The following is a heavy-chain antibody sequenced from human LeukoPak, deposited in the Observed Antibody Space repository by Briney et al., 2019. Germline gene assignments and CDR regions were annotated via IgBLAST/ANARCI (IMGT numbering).Heavy chain of an antibody. CDR2: ISGSGVST. D-gene: IGHD3-22*01. Sequence: PGGSLRLSCAASGFTFSSYAMSWVRQAPGKGLDWVSTISGSGVSTYYADSVKGRFTISRDNSKNTLYLQMNSLRAEDTAAYYCAKVHYYESSGYLGAFDIWGQGTMVTVSS. J-gene: IGHJ3*02. CDR3: AKVHYYESSGYLGAFDI. V-gene: IGHV3-23*01. CDR1: GFTFSSYA.